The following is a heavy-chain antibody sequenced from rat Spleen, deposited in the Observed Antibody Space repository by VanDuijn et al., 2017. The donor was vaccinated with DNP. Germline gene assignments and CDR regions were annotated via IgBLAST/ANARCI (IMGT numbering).Heavy chain of an antibody. V-gene: IGHV5-20*01. CDR2: ISYDGSST. J-gene: IGHJ2*01. Sequence: EVQLVESGGGLVQPGRSMKLSCAASGFTFSNYDMAWVRQAPTKGLEWVASISYDGSSTYHRDSVKGRFTISRDNAKSTLYLQMDSLRSEDTATYYCTTGGVDYWGQGVMVTVSS. D-gene: IGHD1-11*01. CDR3: TTGGVDY. CDR1: GFTFSNYD.